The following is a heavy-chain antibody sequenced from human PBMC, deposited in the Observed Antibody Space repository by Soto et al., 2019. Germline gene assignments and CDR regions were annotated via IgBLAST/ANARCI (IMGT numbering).Heavy chain of an antibody. CDR1: GGTFSSYA. J-gene: IGHJ5*02. Sequence: ASVKVSCKASGGTFSSYAISWVRQAPGQGLEWMGGIIPIFGTANYAQKFQGRVTITADESTSTAYMELSSLRSEDTAVYYCARPIQYYFDTSAQSAWFDPWGQGTLVTVSS. CDR3: ARPIQYYFDTSAQSAWFDP. CDR2: IIPIFGTA. V-gene: IGHV1-69*13. D-gene: IGHD3-22*01.